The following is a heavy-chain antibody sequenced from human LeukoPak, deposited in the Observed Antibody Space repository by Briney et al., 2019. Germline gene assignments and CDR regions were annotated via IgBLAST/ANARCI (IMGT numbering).Heavy chain of an antibody. Sequence: GGSLRLSCAASGFIFDDHAMHWVRQAPGKGLEWVSGISWDSDTSDYADSVKGRFTISRDKSKNTLYLQMNSLRAEDTAVYYCARGSSNTWPPGAEYFEHWGQGTLVTVSS. CDR3: ARGSSNTWPPGAEYFEH. D-gene: IGHD6-13*01. V-gene: IGHV3-9*01. J-gene: IGHJ1*01. CDR2: ISWDSDTS. CDR1: GFIFDDHA.